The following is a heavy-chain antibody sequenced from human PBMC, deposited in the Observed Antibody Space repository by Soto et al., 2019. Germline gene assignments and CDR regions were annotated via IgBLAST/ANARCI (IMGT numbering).Heavy chain of an antibody. D-gene: IGHD4-17*01. CDR2: IIPIFGTA. CDR3: ARNRVGHGDYVGSFDY. V-gene: IGHV1-69*01. Sequence: QVQLVHSGAEGKKPGSSVKVSCKAPGGTFSTYAISGVRQAPVHGLDWMGGIIPIFGTANYAQKFQGRVTITADESTSTAYMELSSLRSEDTAVYYCARNRVGHGDYVGSFDYWGQGTLVTVSS. CDR1: GGTFSTYA. J-gene: IGHJ4*02.